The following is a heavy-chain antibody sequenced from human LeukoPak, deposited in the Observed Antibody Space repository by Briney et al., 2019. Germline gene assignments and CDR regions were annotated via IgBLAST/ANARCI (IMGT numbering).Heavy chain of an antibody. V-gene: IGHV3-30*03. D-gene: IGHD1-26*01. J-gene: IGHJ4*02. CDR2: ISYDGSNK. Sequence: PGGSLRLSCAASGFTFSSYGMHWVRQAPGKGLEWVAVISYDGSNKYYADSVKGRFTVSRDNSKNTLYLQMNSLRAEDTAVYYCGGSYLAAFDYWGQGTLVTVSS. CDR1: GFTFSSYG. CDR3: GGSYLAAFDY.